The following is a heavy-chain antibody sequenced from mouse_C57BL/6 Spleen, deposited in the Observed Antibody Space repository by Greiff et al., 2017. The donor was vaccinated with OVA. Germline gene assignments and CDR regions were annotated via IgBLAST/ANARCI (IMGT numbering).Heavy chain of an antibody. V-gene: IGHV5-17*01. CDR3: ARPGTGFAY. J-gene: IGHJ3*01. D-gene: IGHD3-3*01. Sequence: EVQVVESGGGLVKPGGSLKLSCAASGFTFSDYGMHWVRQAPEKGLEWVAYISSGSSTIYYADTVKGRFTISRDNAKNTLFLQMTSLRSEDTAMYYCARPGTGFAYWGQGTLVTVSA. CDR2: ISSGSSTI. CDR1: GFTFSDYG.